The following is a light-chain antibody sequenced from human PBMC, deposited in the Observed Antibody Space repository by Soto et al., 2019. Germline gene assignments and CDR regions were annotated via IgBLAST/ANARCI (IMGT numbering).Light chain of an antibody. Sequence: QSVLTQPPSASGTPGQTITISCSGSTSNVGDNALNWYQQVPGTAPKLVIYNSNQRPSGVPDRFSGSKSGTSGSLAISGLHSEDEADYYCGAWDDSLKASVFGGVPKLTVL. CDR1: TSNVGDNA. CDR2: NSN. CDR3: GAWDDSLKASV. V-gene: IGLV1-44*01. J-gene: IGLJ3*02.